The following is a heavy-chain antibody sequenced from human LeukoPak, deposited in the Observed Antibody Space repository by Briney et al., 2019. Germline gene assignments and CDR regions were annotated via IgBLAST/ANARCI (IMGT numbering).Heavy chain of an antibody. Sequence: PGGSLRLSCAASGFTFDDYAMHWVRESPGKGLEWVSGISWNSGSIGYADSVKGRFTISRDNAKNSLYLQMNSLRAEDTALYYCAKDTEVYSYGIDYWGQGTLVTVSS. J-gene: IGHJ4*02. V-gene: IGHV3-9*01. CDR1: GFTFDDYA. CDR2: ISWNSGSI. D-gene: IGHD5-18*01. CDR3: AKDTEVYSYGIDY.